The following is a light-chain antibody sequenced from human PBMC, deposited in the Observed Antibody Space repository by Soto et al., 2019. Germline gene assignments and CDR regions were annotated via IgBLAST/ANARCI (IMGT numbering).Light chain of an antibody. CDR2: GAS. CDR3: HQYGSSPPYT. Sequence: EIVLTQSPGTLSLSPXXXATLSCRASQSVSSSYLAWYQQKPGQAPRLLIYGASSRATGIPDRFSGSGSGTDFTLTISRLEPEDFAVYYCHQYGSSPPYTFGQGTKLEIK. V-gene: IGKV3-20*01. CDR1: QSVSSSY. J-gene: IGKJ2*01.